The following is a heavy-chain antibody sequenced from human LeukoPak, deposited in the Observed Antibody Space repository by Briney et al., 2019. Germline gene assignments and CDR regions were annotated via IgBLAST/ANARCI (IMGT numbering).Heavy chain of an antibody. CDR1: GFTFSSYA. Sequence: GGSLRLSCAASGFTFSSYAMHWVRQAPGKGLEWVAVISYDGSNKYYADSVKGRFTISRDNSKNTLYLQMNSLRAEDTAVYYCARDIVVVVARFLYYYYGMDVWGQGTTVTVSS. CDR2: ISYDGSNK. D-gene: IGHD2-15*01. CDR3: ARDIVVVVARFLYYYYGMDV. V-gene: IGHV3-30*04. J-gene: IGHJ6*02.